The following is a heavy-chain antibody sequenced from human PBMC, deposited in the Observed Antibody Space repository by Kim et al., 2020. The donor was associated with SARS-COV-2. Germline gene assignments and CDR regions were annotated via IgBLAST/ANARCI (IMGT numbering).Heavy chain of an antibody. Sequence: GGSLRLSCAASGFTFIDYSMNWVRQTPGKGLEWVSSISGSGNYIYYADSVKGRFTISRDNAKNSLYLQMYSLRAEDTAVYDCARDLVVGAASIYYFDFWGKGTLVTVSS. CDR2: ISGSGNYI. D-gene: IGHD2-15*01. V-gene: IGHV3-21*01. CDR1: GFTFIDYS. J-gene: IGHJ4*02. CDR3: ARDLVVGAASIYYFDF.